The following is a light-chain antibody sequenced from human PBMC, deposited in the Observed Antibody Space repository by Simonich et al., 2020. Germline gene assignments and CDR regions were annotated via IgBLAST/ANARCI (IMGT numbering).Light chain of an antibody. Sequence: DIVMTQSPDSLAVSLGERATINCKSSQSVLYSSNNKNDLAGYQQKPGQPPKLLIYWASTRESGVPDRCSGSGSGTDFTLTISSLQAEDVAVYYCQQYYSTPPTFGGGTKVEIK. J-gene: IGKJ4*01. CDR2: WAS. CDR1: QSVLYSSNNKND. CDR3: QQYYSTPPT. V-gene: IGKV4-1*01.